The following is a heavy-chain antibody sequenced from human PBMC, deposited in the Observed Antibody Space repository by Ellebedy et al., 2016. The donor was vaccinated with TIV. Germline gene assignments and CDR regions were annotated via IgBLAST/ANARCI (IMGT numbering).Heavy chain of an antibody. CDR1: GYTFTNYY. Sequence: ASVKVSCKTSGYTFTNYYIHWVRQAPGHGLEWMGLVNPRSGDTSSTLPFLGRVTMTRDTSTTTVYMELSSLSSEDTAVYYCARDNRDSTMLYHAFEIWGQGTMVTVSS. CDR2: VNPRSGDT. D-gene: IGHD5-18*01. CDR3: ARDNRDSTMLYHAFEI. V-gene: IGHV1-46*01. J-gene: IGHJ3*02.